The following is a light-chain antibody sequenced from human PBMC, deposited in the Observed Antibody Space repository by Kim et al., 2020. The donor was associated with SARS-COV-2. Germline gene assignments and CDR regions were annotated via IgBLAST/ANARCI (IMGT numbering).Light chain of an antibody. J-gene: IGLJ1*01. CDR2: EVS. Sequence: PGQTARITCSGDVLPNQHTYWYRQKPGQAPVLVIFEVSGRPAGIPERFSGSSSGTTVTLTICGVQAEDVADYYCHSADSSGNTYVFGTGTMVTVL. V-gene: IGLV3-25*03. CDR3: HSADSSGNTYV. CDR1: VLPNQH.